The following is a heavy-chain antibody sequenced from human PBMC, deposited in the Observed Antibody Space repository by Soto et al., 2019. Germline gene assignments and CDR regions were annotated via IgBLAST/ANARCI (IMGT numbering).Heavy chain of an antibody. CDR3: ARGVTIFGVVDYYYGMDV. Sequence: ASLQVSCESSDYTFTLYGITWVRQAPGQRLEWMGWISAYNGNTHYAQKLQGRVTMTTDTSTSTAYMELRSLRSDDTAVYYCARGVTIFGVVDYYYGMDVWGQGTTVTVSS. CDR1: DYTFTLYG. V-gene: IGHV1-18*04. D-gene: IGHD3-3*01. CDR2: ISAYNGNT. J-gene: IGHJ6*02.